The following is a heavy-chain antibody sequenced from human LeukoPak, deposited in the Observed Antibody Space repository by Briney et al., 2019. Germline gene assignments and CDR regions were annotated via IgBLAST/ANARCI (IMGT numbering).Heavy chain of an antibody. D-gene: IGHD3-3*02. Sequence: PGGSLRLSCAASGFTFSSYAMHWVRQAPGKGLEWVAVISYDGSNKYYADSVKGRFTISRDNAKNSLYLQMNSLRAEDTAVYYCARVDLQFWSGSNNGMDVWGQGTTVTVSS. CDR3: ARVDLQFWSGSNNGMDV. CDR2: ISYDGSNK. CDR1: GFTFSSYA. J-gene: IGHJ6*02. V-gene: IGHV3-30-3*01.